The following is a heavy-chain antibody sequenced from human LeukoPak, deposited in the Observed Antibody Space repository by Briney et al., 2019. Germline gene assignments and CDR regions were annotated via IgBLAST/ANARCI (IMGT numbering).Heavy chain of an antibody. V-gene: IGHV4-31*03. J-gene: IGHJ4*02. CDR1: ADSLSSGGHY. D-gene: IGHD3-10*01. CDR3: ARGGNRFGGFYFDY. CDR2: IHDSGSS. Sequence: SETLSLTCTVSADSLSSGGHYWPWIRQLPGKGLESIGFIHDSGSSRHNPSLKDRVAISVDASRKQFALRLSSVTAADTAIYYCARGGNRFGGFYFDYWGQGIQVIVSS.